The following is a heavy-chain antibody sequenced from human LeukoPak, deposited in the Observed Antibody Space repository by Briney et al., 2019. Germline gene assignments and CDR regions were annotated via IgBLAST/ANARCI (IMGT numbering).Heavy chain of an antibody. V-gene: IGHV4-4*07. CDR3: ARVARDSSTNYYMDV. Sequence: SETLSLTCTVSGGSISSYYWSWIRQPAGKGLEWIGRIYTSGSTNYNPSLKSRVTMSVDTSKNQFSLKLSSVTAADTAVYYCARVARDSSTNYYMDVWGKGTTVTVSS. CDR2: IYTSGST. J-gene: IGHJ6*03. CDR1: GGSISSYY. D-gene: IGHD6-13*01.